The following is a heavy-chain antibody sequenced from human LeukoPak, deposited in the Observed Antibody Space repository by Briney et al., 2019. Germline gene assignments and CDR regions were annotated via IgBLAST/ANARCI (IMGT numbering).Heavy chain of an antibody. CDR2: VSGDSYYI. D-gene: IGHD3-16*01. Sequence: GGSLRLSCEVSGFPFNTYTMNWIRQAPGKGLEYVSCVSGDSYYIYYADSVKGRFTTSRDNANNSLDLQMNSLRAEDTAVYYCARMRRDLAKGDYFYYYYMDVWGKGTTVIVSS. CDR1: GFPFNTYT. V-gene: IGHV3-21*01. CDR3: ARMRRDLAKGDYFYYYYMDV. J-gene: IGHJ6*03.